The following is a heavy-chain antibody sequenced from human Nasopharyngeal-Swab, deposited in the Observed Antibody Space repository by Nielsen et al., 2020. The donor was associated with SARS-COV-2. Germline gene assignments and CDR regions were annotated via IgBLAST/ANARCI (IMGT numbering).Heavy chain of an antibody. CDR1: GFRFSVYY. CDR2: ISDSGDTI. J-gene: IGHJ4*02. CDR3: ARGRARIVGATDFDY. V-gene: IGHV3-11*04. Sequence: GESLKISCAASGFRFSVYYMGWIRQAPGKGLEWLSYISDSGDTIYYGDSVKGRFTISRDNAKKSLYLQMNSLRAEDTAVYYCARGRARIVGATDFDYWGQGTLVTVSS. D-gene: IGHD1-26*01.